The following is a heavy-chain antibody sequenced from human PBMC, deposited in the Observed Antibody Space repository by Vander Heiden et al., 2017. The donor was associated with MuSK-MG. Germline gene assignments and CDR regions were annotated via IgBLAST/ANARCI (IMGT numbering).Heavy chain of an antibody. CDR1: GYTFSNYW. D-gene: IGHD5-12*01. Sequence: EVQLVESGGGLVQPGGSLRLSCEASGYTFSNYWMHWVRQAPGKGLVWVSRINSDGRMTTYADSVRGRLTISRDSAKHTMYLKMKSLRVEDTAVYDGASGDSGYASFWGHGTLVTVSS. CDR2: INSDGRMT. J-gene: IGHJ4*01. V-gene: IGHV3-74*01. CDR3: ASGDSGYASF.